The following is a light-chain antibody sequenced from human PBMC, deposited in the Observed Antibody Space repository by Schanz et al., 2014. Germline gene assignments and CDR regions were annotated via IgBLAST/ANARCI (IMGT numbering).Light chain of an antibody. Sequence: EIVLTQSPGTLSLSPGERATLSCRASQSVSSSYLAWYQQKPGQAPNVLIYGASRRATGIPDRFSGSGSGTDFTLIISRLEPEDFAVYYCQQYGSSPVTFGGGTKV. CDR1: QSVSSSY. CDR2: GAS. J-gene: IGKJ4*01. CDR3: QQYGSSPVT. V-gene: IGKV3-20*01.